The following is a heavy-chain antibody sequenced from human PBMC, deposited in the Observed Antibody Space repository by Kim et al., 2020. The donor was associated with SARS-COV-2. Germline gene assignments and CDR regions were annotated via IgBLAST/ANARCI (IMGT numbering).Heavy chain of an antibody. Sequence: RFTISRDNSKNTLYLQMNSLRAEDTAVYYCARPYTTWGYYDSSGYDAFDIWGQGTMVTVSS. CDR3: ARPYTTWGYYDSSGYDAFDI. V-gene: IGHV3-30*01. J-gene: IGHJ3*02. D-gene: IGHD3-22*01.